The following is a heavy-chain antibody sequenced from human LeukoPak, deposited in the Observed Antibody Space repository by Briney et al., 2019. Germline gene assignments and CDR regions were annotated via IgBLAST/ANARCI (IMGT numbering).Heavy chain of an antibody. V-gene: IGHV1-2*02. Sequence: ASVKVSCKASGYTFTDYYIHWVRQAPGQGLEWMGWINPNSGGTNYAQKFQGRVTMTRDTSISTAYMEVSRLRSDDTAVYYCARGGCSSGSCYSVFSRFDPWGQGTLVTVSS. CDR3: ARGGCSSGSCYSVFSRFDP. J-gene: IGHJ5*02. CDR2: INPNSGGT. CDR1: GYTFTDYY. D-gene: IGHD2-15*01.